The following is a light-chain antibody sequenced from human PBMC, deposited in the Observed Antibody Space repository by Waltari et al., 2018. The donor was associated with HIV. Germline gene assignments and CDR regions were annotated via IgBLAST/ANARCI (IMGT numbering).Light chain of an antibody. Sequence: QPVLTQSSSASASLGSSVKLTCTLSSGHSSYIIAWHQQQPGKAPRYLRKLEGNGDYNKGSGVPDRFSGSSSGADRYLTMSNVQSEDEADYYCETWDHNIRVFGGGTKLTVL. J-gene: IGLJ3*02. V-gene: IGLV4-60*03. CDR1: SGHSSYI. CDR3: ETWDHNIRV. CDR2: LEGNGDY.